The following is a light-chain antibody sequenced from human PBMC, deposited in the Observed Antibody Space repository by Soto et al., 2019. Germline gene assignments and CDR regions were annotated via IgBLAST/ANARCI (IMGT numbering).Light chain of an antibody. CDR1: QSVSSNY. CDR3: QQYGSSPPTWT. CDR2: GAS. Sequence: EIVLTQSPGTLSLSPGERATLSCRASQSVSSNYLAWYQQKPGQAPRLLIYGASSRATGIADRFSGSGSGTDFTLTISRLEPEDSAVYFCQQYGSSPPTWTFGQGTKVDIK. J-gene: IGKJ1*01. V-gene: IGKV3-20*01.